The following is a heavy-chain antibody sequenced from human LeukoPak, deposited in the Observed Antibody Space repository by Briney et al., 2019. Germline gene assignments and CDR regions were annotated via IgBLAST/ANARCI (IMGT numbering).Heavy chain of an antibody. D-gene: IGHD4-17*01. Sequence: SETLSLTCTVSSGSIISYYWSWIRQPAGKGLEWIGRIYTSGSSNYNPSLKSRVTMSVDKSKNQFSLKLSFVTAADTAVYYCARAGMTTVTDFDYWGQGTLVTVSS. V-gene: IGHV4-4*07. CDR3: ARAGMTTVTDFDY. CDR1: SGSIISYY. J-gene: IGHJ4*02. CDR2: IYTSGSS.